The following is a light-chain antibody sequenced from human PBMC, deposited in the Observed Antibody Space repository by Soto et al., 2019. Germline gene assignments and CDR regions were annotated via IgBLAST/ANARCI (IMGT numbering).Light chain of an antibody. Sequence: IVMTQSPATLSVSPGERATLSCRASQSVSSSLAWYQQKPGQSPRLLIFGASTRATGIPARFSGSGSGTEFTLTISSLQSEDFAVYYCQQYNNWAITFGQGTRLEIK. CDR2: GAS. CDR1: QSVSSS. V-gene: IGKV3-15*01. CDR3: QQYNNWAIT. J-gene: IGKJ5*01.